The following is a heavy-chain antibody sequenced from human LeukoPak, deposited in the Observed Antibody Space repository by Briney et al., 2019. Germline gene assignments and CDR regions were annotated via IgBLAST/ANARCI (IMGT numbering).Heavy chain of an antibody. CDR2: FDAEDGET. J-gene: IGHJ3*02. Sequence: ASVKVSCKVSGYTLTELSMHWVRQPPGKGLEWMGGFDAEDGETIYAQKFQGRVTMTEDTSTDTAYMELSSLRSEDTAVYYCATAVYHAFDIWDQGTMVTVSS. CDR3: ATAVYHAFDI. D-gene: IGHD2/OR15-2a*01. V-gene: IGHV1-24*01. CDR1: GYTLTELS.